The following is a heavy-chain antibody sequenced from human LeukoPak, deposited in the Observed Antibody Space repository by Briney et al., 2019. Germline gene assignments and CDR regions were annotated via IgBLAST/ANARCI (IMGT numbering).Heavy chain of an antibody. V-gene: IGHV3-30-3*01. CDR2: ISYDGSNK. CDR3: VKDRGNHVTDY. Sequence: GRSLRLSCAASGFTFSSYAMHWVRQAPGKGLEWVAVISYDGSNKYYADSVKGRFTISRDNSKNTLYLQMNSLRAEDTAVYYCVKDRGNHVTDYWGQGTLVTVSS. CDR1: GFTFSSYA. D-gene: IGHD1-14*01. J-gene: IGHJ4*02.